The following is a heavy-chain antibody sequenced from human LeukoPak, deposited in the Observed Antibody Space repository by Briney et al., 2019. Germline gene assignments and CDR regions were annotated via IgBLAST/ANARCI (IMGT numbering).Heavy chain of an antibody. CDR2: IKLDGSEQ. Sequence: PGGSLRLSCAASGFTVSSNYMSWVRQAPGKGLEWVASIKLDGSEQYYLGSVKGRFTISRDNARNSLYLQMNSLRAGDTAMYYCARDSPRGWSMDVWGKGTTVTVSS. CDR3: ARDSPRGWSMDV. CDR1: GFTVSSNY. J-gene: IGHJ6*03. V-gene: IGHV3-7*01. D-gene: IGHD3-10*01.